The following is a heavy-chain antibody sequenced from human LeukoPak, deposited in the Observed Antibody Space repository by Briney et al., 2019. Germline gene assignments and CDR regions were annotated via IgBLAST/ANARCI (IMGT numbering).Heavy chain of an antibody. CDR1: GGSISSYY. CDR2: IYTSGST. J-gene: IGHJ4*02. D-gene: IGHD3-22*01. CDR3: ARGSPGTNYYDSSGTFDY. Sequence: PSETLSLTCTVSGGSISSYYWSWIRQPAGKGLEWIGRIYTSGSTNYNPSLKSRVTISVDTSKNQFSLKLSSVTAADTAVYYCARGSPGTNYYDSSGTFDYWGQGTLVTVSS. V-gene: IGHV4-4*07.